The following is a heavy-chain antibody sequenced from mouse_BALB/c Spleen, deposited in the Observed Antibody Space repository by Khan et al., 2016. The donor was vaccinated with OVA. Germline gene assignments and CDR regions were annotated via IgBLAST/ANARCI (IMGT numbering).Heavy chain of an antibody. J-gene: IGHJ2*01. CDR3: ARHGPHYFDY. D-gene: IGHD1-1*02. CDR2: ISSGSNSI. CDR1: GFTFSGFG. V-gene: IGHV5-17*02. Sequence: EVELVESGGGLVQPGGSRKLSCAASGFTFSGFGMHWVRQAPEKGLEWVAFISSGSNSIYYADTVKGRFTISRDNPKNTLFLQMTSLRSEDTAMYYCARHGPHYFDYWGQGTTLTVSS.